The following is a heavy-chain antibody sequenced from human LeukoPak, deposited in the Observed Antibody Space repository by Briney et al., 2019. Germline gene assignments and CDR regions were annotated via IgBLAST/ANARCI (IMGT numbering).Heavy chain of an antibody. CDR1: GFTFSSYW. V-gene: IGHV3-74*01. CDR2: INSDGSST. D-gene: IGHD3-10*01. Sequence: GGSLGLSCAASGFTFSSYWMHWVRQAPGKGLVWVSRINSDGSSTSYADSVKGRFTISRDNAKNTLYLQMNSLRAEDTAVYYCAREAKRVLLWFGELKGWGQGTLVTVSS. J-gene: IGHJ4*02. CDR3: AREAKRVLLWFGELKG.